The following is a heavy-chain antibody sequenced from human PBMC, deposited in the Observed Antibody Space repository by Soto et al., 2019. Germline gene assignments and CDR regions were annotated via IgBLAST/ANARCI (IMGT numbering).Heavy chain of an antibody. Sequence: XVSLRLSCAAPGFTFNSYSMNGVRKTAGKGLEWVSYISSSSSTIYYADSVKGRFTISRDNAKNSLYLQMNSLRDEDTAVYYCARDSYSNGGYYYYGMDVWGQGTTVTVSS. CDR2: ISSSSSTI. CDR1: GFTFNSYS. D-gene: IGHD4-4*01. J-gene: IGHJ6*02. V-gene: IGHV3-48*02. CDR3: ARDSYSNGGYYYYGMDV.